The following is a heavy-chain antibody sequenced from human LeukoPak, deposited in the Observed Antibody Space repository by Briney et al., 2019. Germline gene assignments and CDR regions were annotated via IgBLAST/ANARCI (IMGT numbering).Heavy chain of an antibody. V-gene: IGHV3-21*01. J-gene: IGHJ4*02. CDR1: GFTFSSYS. Sequence: GGPLRLSCAASGFTFSSYSMNWVRQAPGKGLEWVSSISSSSSYIYYADSVKGRFTISRDNAKNSLYLQMNSLRAEDTAVYYCARSGDYGDYIDYWGQGTLVTVSS. D-gene: IGHD4-17*01. CDR3: ARSGDYGDYIDY. CDR2: ISSSSSYI.